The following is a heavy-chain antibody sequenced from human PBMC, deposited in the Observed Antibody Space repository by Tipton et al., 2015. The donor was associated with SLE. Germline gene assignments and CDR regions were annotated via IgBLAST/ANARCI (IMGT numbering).Heavy chain of an antibody. Sequence: TLSLTCTVSGDSISPYYWNWIRQSPGKGLEWLGNIYYTGTTNYNPSLKTRLSLSLDTSKNQLSLKLSSVTAADTAVYYCARVQSWVTVLGVISPHAFDIWGQGTMVTVSS. CDR3: ARVQSWVTVLGVISPHAFDI. V-gene: IGHV4-59*01. J-gene: IGHJ3*02. CDR2: IYYTGTT. CDR1: GDSISPYY. D-gene: IGHD3-3*01.